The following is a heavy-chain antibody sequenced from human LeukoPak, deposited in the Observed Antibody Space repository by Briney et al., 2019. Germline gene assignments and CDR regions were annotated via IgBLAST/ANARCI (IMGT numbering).Heavy chain of an antibody. CDR1: GGSFSGYY. D-gene: IGHD3-22*01. Sequence: SETLSLTCAVYGGSFSGYYWSWIRQPPGKGLEWIGEINHSGSTNYNPSLKSRVTISVDTSKNQFSLKLSSVTAADTAVYYCARHMLGDSSGYYTKWPAFDIWGQGTMVTVSS. V-gene: IGHV4-34*01. CDR3: ARHMLGDSSGYYTKWPAFDI. J-gene: IGHJ3*02. CDR2: INHSGST.